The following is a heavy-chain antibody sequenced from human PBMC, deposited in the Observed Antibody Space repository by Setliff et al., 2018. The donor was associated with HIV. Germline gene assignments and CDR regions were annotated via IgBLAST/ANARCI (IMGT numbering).Heavy chain of an antibody. J-gene: IGHJ3*02. CDR2: MYYTGSS. Sequence: SETLSLTCTVSGGSVSSSTTYYWGWIRQPPGKGLEWIGSMYYTGSSYYNPSLKSRVTISVETSRNQFSLRVTSVTATDTAVYYCTRQSPVAGSGAFDIWGQGTMVTVSS. CDR1: GGSVSSSTTYY. D-gene: IGHD6-19*01. V-gene: IGHV4-39*01. CDR3: TRQSPVAGSGAFDI.